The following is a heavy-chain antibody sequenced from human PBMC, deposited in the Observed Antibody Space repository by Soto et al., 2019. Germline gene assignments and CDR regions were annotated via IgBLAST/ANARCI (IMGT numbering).Heavy chain of an antibody. CDR2: ISYDGSNK. CDR1: GFTFSSYG. Sequence: PGGSLRLSCAASGFTFSSYGMHWVRQAPGKGLEWVAVISYDGSNKYYADSVKGRFTISKDNSKNTLYLQMNSLRAEDTAVYYCAKRLIPNGMDVWGQGTTVTVSS. J-gene: IGHJ6*02. CDR3: AKRLIPNGMDV. V-gene: IGHV3-30*18.